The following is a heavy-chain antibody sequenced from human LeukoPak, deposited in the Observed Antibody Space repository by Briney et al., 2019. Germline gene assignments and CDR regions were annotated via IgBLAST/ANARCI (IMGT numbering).Heavy chain of an antibody. D-gene: IGHD5-18*01. J-gene: IGHJ4*02. CDR1: GFTVSRYY. CDR3: ARGGWVRAMAIDY. Sequence: GGSLRLFCAASGFTVSRYYMSWVRQAPGKALEWVSVIYSGGSTYYAGSVKGRFTISRDNSKNTLYLQMNSLGAEDTAVYYCARGGWVRAMAIDYWGQGTLVTVSS. CDR2: IYSGGST. V-gene: IGHV3-53*01.